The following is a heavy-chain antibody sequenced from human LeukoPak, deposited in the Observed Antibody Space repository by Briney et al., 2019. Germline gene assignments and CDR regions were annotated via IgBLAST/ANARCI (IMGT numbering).Heavy chain of an antibody. D-gene: IGHD3-10*01. CDR3: ARGGDGARLGY. CDR1: GGSFSGYY. Sequence: PSETLSLTCAGYGGSFSGYYWSWIRQPPGKGLEWIGEINHSGSTFYNPSLTSRVRMSIDTSKNHFSLELNSVTAADTAVYYCARGGDGARLGYWGRGTLVTVSS. CDR2: INHSGST. V-gene: IGHV4-34*01. J-gene: IGHJ4*02.